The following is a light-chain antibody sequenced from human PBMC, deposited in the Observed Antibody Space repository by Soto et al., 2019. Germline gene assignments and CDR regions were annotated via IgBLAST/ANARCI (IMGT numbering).Light chain of an antibody. J-gene: IGKJ1*01. CDR2: GAS. Sequence: EIVLTQSPGTLSLSPGERATLSCRASQSVSNNYLAWYQQKPGQAPRLLIYGASSRATGIPDRFSGSGSGTEFTLTISRLEPEDFAVFYCQQYGSSPRTFGQRTRVEIK. CDR3: QQYGSSPRT. CDR1: QSVSNNY. V-gene: IGKV3-20*01.